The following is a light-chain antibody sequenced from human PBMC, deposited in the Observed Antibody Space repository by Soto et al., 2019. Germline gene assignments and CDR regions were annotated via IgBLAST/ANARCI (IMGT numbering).Light chain of an antibody. Sequence: DIQMTPSPSTLSASVVYIFTITCLASQSISSWLAWYQQKPGKAPKLLIYDASSLESGVPSRLSGSGSGTEFTLTISSLQPDDFATYYCQNYNSYPWRCGQGTKGAIK. CDR2: DAS. CDR1: QSISSW. J-gene: IGKJ1*01. V-gene: IGKV1-5*01. CDR3: QNYNSYPWR.